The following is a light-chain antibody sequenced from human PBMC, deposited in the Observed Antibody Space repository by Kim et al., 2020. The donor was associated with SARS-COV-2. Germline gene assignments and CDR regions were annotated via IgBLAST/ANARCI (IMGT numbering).Light chain of an antibody. CDR1: QSIGGW. J-gene: IGKJ5*01. Sequence: SSVGDTVTLTCRASQSIGGWLAWYQQKPGKAPKLLIYDASSVESGVPSRFSGSGSGTEFTLTISSLQPDDSATYYCQHHSTYPITFGQGTRLEIK. CDR3: QHHSTYPIT. V-gene: IGKV1-5*01. CDR2: DAS.